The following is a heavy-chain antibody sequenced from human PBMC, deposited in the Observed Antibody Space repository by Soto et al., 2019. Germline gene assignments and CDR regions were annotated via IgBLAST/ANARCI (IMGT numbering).Heavy chain of an antibody. J-gene: IGHJ4*02. CDR2: IWYDGSNK. CDR3: ARDRGDVVVPAAMRFYFDY. CDR1: GFTFSSYG. V-gene: IGHV3-33*01. D-gene: IGHD2-2*01. Sequence: QVQLVESGGGVVQPGRSLRLSCAASGFTFSSYGMHWVRQAPGKGLEWVAVIWYDGSNKYYADSVKGRFTISRDNSKNTLYLQMNSLRAEDTAVYYCARDRGDVVVPAAMRFYFDYWGQGTLVTVSS.